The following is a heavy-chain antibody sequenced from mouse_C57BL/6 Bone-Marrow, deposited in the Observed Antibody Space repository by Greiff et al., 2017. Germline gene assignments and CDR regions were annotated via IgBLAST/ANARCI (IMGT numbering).Heavy chain of an antibody. J-gene: IGHJ2*01. V-gene: IGHV1-20*01. CDR2: INPYNGDT. CDR1: GYSFTGYF. D-gene: IGHD1-1*01. Sequence: EVQLQQSGPALVKPGDSVMISCKASGYSFTGYFMNWVMQSHGKSLEWIGRINPYNGDTFYNQKFKGKATLTVDKSSSTAHMELRSLTSEDSAVYYCARGSITTAVGSTEYYFDYWGQGTTLTVSS. CDR3: ARGSITTAVGSTEYYFDY.